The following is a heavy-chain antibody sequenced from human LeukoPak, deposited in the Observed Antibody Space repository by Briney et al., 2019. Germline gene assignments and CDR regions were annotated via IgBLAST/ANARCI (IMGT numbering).Heavy chain of an antibody. V-gene: IGHV4-4*07. CDR2: IYTSGST. D-gene: IGHD1-1*01. Sequence: PSETLSLTCTVSGGSISSYYWSWIRQPAGKGLVWIGRIYTSGSTNYNPSLKSRVTMSVDTSKNQFSLKLSSVTAADTAVYYCARADRDDRFDYWGQGTLVTVSS. J-gene: IGHJ4*02. CDR1: GGSISSYY. CDR3: ARADRDDRFDY.